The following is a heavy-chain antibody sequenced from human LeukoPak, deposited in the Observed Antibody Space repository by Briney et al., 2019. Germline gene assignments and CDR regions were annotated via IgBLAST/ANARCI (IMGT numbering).Heavy chain of an antibody. Sequence: GSLRLSCAASGFTFSTYWITWVRQAPGKGLEWVANIKQDGSEKNYVDSVKGRFTISRDNAKNSLYLQMNTLSADDTAVYFCAGGISMVRGADYWGQGTLVTVSS. CDR1: GFTFSTYW. V-gene: IGHV3-7*04. D-gene: IGHD3-10*01. CDR3: AGGISMVRGADY. CDR2: IKQDGSEK. J-gene: IGHJ4*02.